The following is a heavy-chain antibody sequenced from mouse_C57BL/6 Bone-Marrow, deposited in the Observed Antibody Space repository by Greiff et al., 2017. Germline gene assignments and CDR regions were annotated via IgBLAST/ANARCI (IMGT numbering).Heavy chain of an antibody. V-gene: IGHV1-5*01. CDR3: TRCGYDPYWYFDV. D-gene: IGHD2-2*01. Sequence: VQLQQSGTVLARPGASVKMSCKTSGYTFTSYWMHWVKQRPGQGLEWIGAIYPGNSDTSYNQKFTGKAKLTAVTSDSTAYMELSSLTNEDSAVYYCTRCGYDPYWYFDVWGTGTTVTVSS. J-gene: IGHJ1*03. CDR1: GYTFTSYW. CDR2: IYPGNSDT.